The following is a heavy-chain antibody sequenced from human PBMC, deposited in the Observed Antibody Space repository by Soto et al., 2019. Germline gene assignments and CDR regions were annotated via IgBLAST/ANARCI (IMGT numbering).Heavy chain of an antibody. V-gene: IGHV3-30*18. CDR3: AKDGYGSGSYGY. D-gene: IGHD3-10*01. Sequence: GGSLRLSCAASGFTFSSYGMHWVRQAPGKGLEWVAVISYDGSNKYYADSVKGRFTISRDNSKNTLYLQMNSLRAEDTAVYYCAKDGYGSGSYGYWGQGTLVTVSS. J-gene: IGHJ4*02. CDR1: GFTFSSYG. CDR2: ISYDGSNK.